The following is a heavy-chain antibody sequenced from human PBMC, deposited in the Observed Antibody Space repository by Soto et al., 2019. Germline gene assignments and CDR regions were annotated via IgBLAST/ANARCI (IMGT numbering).Heavy chain of an antibody. CDR2: IRSKANSYAT. J-gene: IGHJ4*02. D-gene: IGHD5-12*01. CDR1: GFIFSGSA. Sequence: DVQLVESGGGLVQPGGSLKLSCAASGFIFSGSAIHWVRQASGEGLEGVGRIRSKANSYATTCAASLKGRFTISRDDSKNTAYLQMNSLKTEDTAVYYCTTRGDGYNADYDYWGQGTLVTVSS. V-gene: IGHV3-73*01. CDR3: TTRGDGYNADYDY.